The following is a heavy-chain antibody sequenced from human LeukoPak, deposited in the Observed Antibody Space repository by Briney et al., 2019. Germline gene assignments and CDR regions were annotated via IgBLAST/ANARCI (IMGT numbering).Heavy chain of an antibody. CDR3: ARENDYGDPFDY. CDR1: GYTFTGYY. CDR2: INPNSGGT. D-gene: IGHD4-17*01. J-gene: IGHJ4*02. Sequence: ASVKVSCKAPGYTFTGYYMHWVRQAPGQGLEWMGWINPNSGGTNYAQKFQGRVTMTRDTSISTAYMELSRLRSDDTAVYYCARENDYGDPFDYWGQGTLVTVSS. V-gene: IGHV1-2*02.